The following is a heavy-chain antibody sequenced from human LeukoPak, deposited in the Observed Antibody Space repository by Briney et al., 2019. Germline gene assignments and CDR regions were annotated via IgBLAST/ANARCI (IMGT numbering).Heavy chain of an antibody. V-gene: IGHV3-64D*09. CDR3: MTRDTSGY. CDR2: IATDGGGT. D-gene: IGHD3-10*01. CDR1: GLTLSTYA. Sequence: GGSLRLSCSGSGLTLSTYAMHWVRQAPGKGLAYVSAIATDGGGTYYADSVKGRFTISRDKSKTTLYLQMRSLRAEDTAVYYCMTRDTSGYWGQGTLVTVSS. J-gene: IGHJ4*02.